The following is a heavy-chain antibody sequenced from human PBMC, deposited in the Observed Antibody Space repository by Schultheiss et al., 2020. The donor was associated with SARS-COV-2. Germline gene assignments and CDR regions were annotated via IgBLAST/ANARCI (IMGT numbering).Heavy chain of an antibody. D-gene: IGHD6-13*01. CDR2: INPNSGGT. J-gene: IGHJ5*02. V-gene: IGHV1-2*02. CDR3: ARQSIAAAWDWFDP. CDR1: GYTFTGYY. Sequence: ASVKVSCKASGYTFTGYYMHWVRQAPGQGLEWMGWINPNSGGTNYAQKFQGRVTMTRDTSISTAYMELSSLRSEDTAVYYCARQSIAAAWDWFDPWGQGTLVTVSS.